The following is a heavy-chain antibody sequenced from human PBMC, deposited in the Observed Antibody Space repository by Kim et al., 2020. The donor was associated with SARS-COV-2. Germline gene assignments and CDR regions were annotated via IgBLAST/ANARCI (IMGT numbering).Heavy chain of an antibody. J-gene: IGHJ6*02. Sequence: GGSLRLSCAASGFTFSSFAMSWARQAPGKGLEWVSGISSSGDKTYYADSLEGRFTISRDNSKNTLYLQTNSLGAEDTAVYFCGKGTVPTRLRYGADVWGQGTAVIVSS. CDR2: ISSSGDKT. CDR1: GFTFSSFA. CDR3: GKGTVPTRLRYGADV. D-gene: IGHD4-17*01. V-gene: IGHV3-23*01.